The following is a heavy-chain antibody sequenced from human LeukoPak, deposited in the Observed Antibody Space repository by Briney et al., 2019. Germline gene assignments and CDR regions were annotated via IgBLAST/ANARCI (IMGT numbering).Heavy chain of an antibody. Sequence: PSETLSLTCTISGGSISTFYWTWIRQPPGKGLEWIGHIYYSGSTNYNPSLKSRVTISVDTSKIQFSLKLTSVTAADTAVYYCAKGRGYCSGGSCYSGFDYWGQGTLVTVSS. J-gene: IGHJ4*02. CDR2: IYYSGST. CDR1: GGSISTFY. V-gene: IGHV4-59*01. D-gene: IGHD2-15*01. CDR3: AKGRGYCSGGSCYSGFDY.